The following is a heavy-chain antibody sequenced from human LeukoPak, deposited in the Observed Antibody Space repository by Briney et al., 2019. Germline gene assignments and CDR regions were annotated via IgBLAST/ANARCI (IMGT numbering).Heavy chain of an antibody. J-gene: IGHJ4*02. CDR1: GYTFTSYG. D-gene: IGHD3-22*01. Sequence: ASVKVSCKASGYTFTSYGISWVRQAPGQGLEWMGWISAYNGNTNYAQKLQGRVTMTTDTSTSTAYMELRSLRSDDTAVYYCARASSGLTYYYDSSGYYYEYYFDYWGQGTLVTVSS. CDR2: ISAYNGNT. CDR3: ARASSGLTYYYDSSGYYYEYYFDY. V-gene: IGHV1-18*01.